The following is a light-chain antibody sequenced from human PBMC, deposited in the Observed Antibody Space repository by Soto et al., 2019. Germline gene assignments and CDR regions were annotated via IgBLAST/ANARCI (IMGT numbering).Light chain of an antibody. CDR3: SSYTSSSTPYV. V-gene: IGLV2-14*01. Sequence: QSALTQPASVSGSPGQSITISCTGTSSDVGGYNYVSCHQQHPGKAPKLMIYDVSTRPSGVSNRFSGSKSGNTASLTMSGLQAEDEADYYCSSYTSSSTPYVFGTGTKLTVL. J-gene: IGLJ1*01. CDR1: SSDVGGYNY. CDR2: DVS.